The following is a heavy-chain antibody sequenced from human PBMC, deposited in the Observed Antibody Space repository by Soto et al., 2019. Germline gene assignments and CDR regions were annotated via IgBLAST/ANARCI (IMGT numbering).Heavy chain of an antibody. CDR2: ISGSGDNT. J-gene: IGHJ4*02. V-gene: IGHV3-23*01. CDR1: GFTFSNYA. Sequence: EVQLLESGGGLVQPGGSLRLSCAASGFTFSNYAMAWVRQAPGKGLEWVSGISGSGDNTYYADSVKGRLTISRDNAKNTLYLQMNTLTAEDTAVYYCTRGPRPTSVGTGAYWGQGTLVTVSS. D-gene: IGHD3-10*01. CDR3: TRGPRPTSVGTGAY.